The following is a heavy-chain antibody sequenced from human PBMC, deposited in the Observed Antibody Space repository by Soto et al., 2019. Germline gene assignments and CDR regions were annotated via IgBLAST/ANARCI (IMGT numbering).Heavy chain of an antibody. J-gene: IGHJ2*01. CDR2: IIPIIGII. Sequence: SVKVSCKASGGTFSTYTITWVRQAPGQGLEWMGRIIPIIGIINYAQKFQGRVTITADKFTGTAYMELTRLRSDDTAVYYCAAKTTVTTFSVLDLWGRGTLVTVSS. CDR1: GGTFSTYT. CDR3: AAKTTVTTFSVLDL. V-gene: IGHV1-69*02. D-gene: IGHD4-17*01.